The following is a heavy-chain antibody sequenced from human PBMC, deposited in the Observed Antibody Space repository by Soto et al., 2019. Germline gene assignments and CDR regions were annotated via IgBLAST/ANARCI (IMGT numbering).Heavy chain of an antibody. CDR2: IKQDGSEK. D-gene: IGHD6-13*01. CDR1: GFTFSSYW. V-gene: IGHV3-7*05. CDR3: ASVAAAGRPYYYGMDV. Sequence: EVQLVESGGGLVQPGGSLRLSCAASGFTFSSYWMSWVRQAPGKGLEWVANIKQDGSEKYYVDSVKGRFTISRDNAKNSLYLQMNSLRAEDTAVYYCASVAAAGRPYYYGMDVWGQGTTVTVSS. J-gene: IGHJ6*02.